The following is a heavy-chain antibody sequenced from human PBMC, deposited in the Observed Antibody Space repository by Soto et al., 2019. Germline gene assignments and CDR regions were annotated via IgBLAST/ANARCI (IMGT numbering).Heavy chain of an antibody. D-gene: IGHD3-9*01. CDR2: IYYSGST. Sequence: SETLSLTCTVSGGSISSSSYYWGWIRQPPGKGLEWIGSIYYSGSTYYNPSLKSRVTISVDTSKNQFSLKLSSVTAADTAVYYCASPYYDILTGSYYFDYWGQGTLVTVSS. V-gene: IGHV4-39*01. CDR1: GGSISSSSYY. J-gene: IGHJ4*02. CDR3: ASPYYDILTGSYYFDY.